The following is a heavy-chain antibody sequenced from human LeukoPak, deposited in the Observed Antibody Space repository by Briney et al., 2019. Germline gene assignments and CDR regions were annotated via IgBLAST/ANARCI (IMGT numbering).Heavy chain of an antibody. CDR2: IYTSGST. J-gene: IGHJ5*02. CDR1: GGSISSYY. Sequence: SDTLSLTCTVSGGSISSYYWSWIRRPAGKGLEWIGRIYTSGSTNYNPSLKSRVTMSVDTSKNQFSLKLSSVTAADTAVYYCAREGCTNGVCYIANWFDPWGQGTLVTVSS. D-gene: IGHD2-8*01. V-gene: IGHV4-4*07. CDR3: AREGCTNGVCYIANWFDP.